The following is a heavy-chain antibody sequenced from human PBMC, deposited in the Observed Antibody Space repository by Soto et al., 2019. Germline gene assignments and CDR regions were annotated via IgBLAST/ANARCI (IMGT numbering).Heavy chain of an antibody. D-gene: IGHD5-18*01. Sequence: SETLSLTCSVSGGSISSGDYDWNWIRQSPGKGLEWIGSIFYTGKTHYNPSLKSRLTISVDASKNEFSLRLSSVTAADTALYYCARTEDGYNTNFEYWGQGALVTVSS. CDR2: IFYTGKT. CDR1: GGSISSGDYD. J-gene: IGHJ4*02. CDR3: ARTEDGYNTNFEY. V-gene: IGHV4-30-4*01.